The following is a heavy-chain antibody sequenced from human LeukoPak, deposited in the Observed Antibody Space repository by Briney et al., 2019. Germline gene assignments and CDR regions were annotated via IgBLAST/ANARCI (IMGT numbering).Heavy chain of an antibody. CDR1: GFTFSSYW. J-gene: IGHJ5*02. Sequence: PGGSLRLSCAASGFTFSSYWMSWVRQAPGKGLEWVANIKEDGSAKYYVDSVKGRFTISRDNAKNSLDLQMNSLRAEDTAVYYCARGYNNHANWLDPWGLGTLVTVSS. V-gene: IGHV3-7*04. CDR3: ARGYNNHANWLDP. CDR2: IKEDGSAK. D-gene: IGHD5-18*01.